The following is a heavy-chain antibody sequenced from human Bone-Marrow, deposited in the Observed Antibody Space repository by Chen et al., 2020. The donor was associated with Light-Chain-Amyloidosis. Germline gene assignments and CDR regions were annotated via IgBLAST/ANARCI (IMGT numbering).Heavy chain of an antibody. V-gene: IGHV3-30-3*01. CDR2: ISYDGSNK. Sequence: QVQLVESGGGVVQPGRSLRLSCAASGFTFSSYAMPWVRQAPGKGLEWVAVISYDGSNKYYADSVKGRFTISRDNSKNTLYLQMNSLRAEDTAVYYCARVSIWGQGTMVTVSS. J-gene: IGHJ3*02. CDR3: ARVSI. CDR1: GFTFSSYA.